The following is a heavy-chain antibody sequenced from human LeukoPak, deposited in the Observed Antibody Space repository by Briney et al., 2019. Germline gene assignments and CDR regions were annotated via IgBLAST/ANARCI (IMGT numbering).Heavy chain of an antibody. D-gene: IGHD4-17*01. CDR1: GGSISSYY. J-gene: IGHJ4*02. Sequence: SETLSLTCTVSGGSISSYYWSWIRQPPGKGLEWIGYIYYSGSTNYNPSLKSRVTISVDTSKNQFSLKQSSVTAADTAVYYCARVDGDYVYYFDYWGQGTLVTVSS. CDR3: ARVDGDYVYYFDY. CDR2: IYYSGST. V-gene: IGHV4-59*01.